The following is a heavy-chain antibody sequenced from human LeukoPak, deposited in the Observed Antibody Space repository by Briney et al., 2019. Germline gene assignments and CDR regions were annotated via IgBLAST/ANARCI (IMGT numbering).Heavy chain of an antibody. Sequence: PSETLSLTCTVSGYSISSGYFWGWIRQPPGKGLEWIGTIYHSGSTYYNPSLKSRVTISVDTSKNQFSLKLTSVTAADTAVYYCARSSSSDILTGYYDYYFDYWGQGTLVTVSS. CDR1: GYSISSGYF. CDR3: ARSSSSDILTGYYDYYFDY. D-gene: IGHD3-9*01. CDR2: IYHSGST. V-gene: IGHV4-38-2*02. J-gene: IGHJ4*02.